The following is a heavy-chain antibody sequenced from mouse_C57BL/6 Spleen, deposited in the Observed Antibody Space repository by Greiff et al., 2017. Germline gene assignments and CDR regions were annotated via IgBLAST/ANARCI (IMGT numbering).Heavy chain of an antibody. CDR3: ARHYYDYDGGFAY. D-gene: IGHD2-4*01. V-gene: IGHV5-15*01. J-gene: IGHJ3*01. CDR2: ISNLAYSI. Sequence: EVQLVESGGGLVQPGGSLKLSCAASGFTFSDYGMAWVRQAPRKGPEWVAFISNLAYSIYYADTVTGRFTISRENAKNTLYLEMSSLRSEDTAMYYCARHYYDYDGGFAYWGQGTLVTVSA. CDR1: GFTFSDYG.